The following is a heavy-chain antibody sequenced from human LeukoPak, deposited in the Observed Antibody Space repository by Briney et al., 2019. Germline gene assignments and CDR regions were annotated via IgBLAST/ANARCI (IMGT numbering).Heavy chain of an antibody. CDR3: ASLPKTYRRRRYSSSSGLDANDY. CDR1: GGSFSGYY. D-gene: IGHD6-6*01. Sequence: PSETLSLTCAVYGGSFSGYYWSWIRQPPGKGLEWIGEINHSGSTNYNPSLKSRVTISVDTSKNQFSLKLSSVTAADTAVYYCASLPKTYRRRRYSSSSGLDANDYWGQGTLVTVSS. V-gene: IGHV4-34*01. J-gene: IGHJ4*02. CDR2: INHSGST.